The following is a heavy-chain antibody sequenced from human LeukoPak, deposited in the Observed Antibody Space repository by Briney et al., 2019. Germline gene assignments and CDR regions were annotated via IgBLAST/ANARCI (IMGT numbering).Heavy chain of an antibody. CDR2: ISWNSGSI. Sequence: PGGSLRLSCAASGFTFDDYAMHWVRQAPGKGLEWVSGISWNSGSIGYADSVKGRFTISRDNAKISLYLQMNSLRAEDTALYYCAKDLLPYSSGWYYFDYWGQGTLVTVSS. V-gene: IGHV3-9*01. CDR1: GFTFDDYA. J-gene: IGHJ4*02. CDR3: AKDLLPYSSGWYYFDY. D-gene: IGHD6-19*01.